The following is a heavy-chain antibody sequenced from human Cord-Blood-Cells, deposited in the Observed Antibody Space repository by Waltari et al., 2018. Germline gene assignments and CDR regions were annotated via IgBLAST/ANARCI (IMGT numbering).Heavy chain of an antibody. CDR3: ARGGNWGAEYNWFDP. V-gene: IGHV1-46*01. Sequence: QVQLVQSGAEVKKPGASVKVSCKASGYTFTSYYMHWVRQAPGQGLEWMGIINPSAGSTDYAQKFQSSVTMTRETSRSTGYMELSSLRSEDTAVYYCARGGNWGAEYNWFDPWGQGTLVTVAS. CDR2: INPSAGST. J-gene: IGHJ5*02. D-gene: IGHD7-27*01. CDR1: GYTFTSYY.